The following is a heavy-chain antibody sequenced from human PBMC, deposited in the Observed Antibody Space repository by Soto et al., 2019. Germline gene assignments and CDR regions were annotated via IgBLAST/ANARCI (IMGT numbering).Heavy chain of an antibody. CDR3: ARGRYGDY. CDR2: ISAHNGNT. V-gene: IGHV1-18*01. J-gene: IGHJ4*02. D-gene: IGHD1-1*01. Sequence: QVHLVQSGAEVKKPGASVKVSCKASGYTFTSYGITWVRQAPGQGLEWMGWISAHNGNTDYAQKLQGRVIVTRDTDTSTAYMELRSLISDATAVYYCARGRYGDYWGQGALVTVSS. CDR1: GYTFTSYG.